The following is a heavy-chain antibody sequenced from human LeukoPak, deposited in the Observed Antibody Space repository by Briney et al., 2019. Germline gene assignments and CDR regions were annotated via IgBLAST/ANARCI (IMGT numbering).Heavy chain of an antibody. D-gene: IGHD5-24*01. CDR2: IYYSGST. J-gene: IGHJ4*02. Sequence: PSQALSLTCTVSGGSISSGDYYWSWIRQAPGKGLEWIGYIYYSGSTYHNPSLKSRVSISVDTSKNQFSLKLSSVTAADTAVYYCARAGRDAYNWGDPFDSWGQGTLVTVSS. CDR3: ARAGRDAYNWGDPFDS. V-gene: IGHV4-30-4*08. CDR1: GGSISSGDYY.